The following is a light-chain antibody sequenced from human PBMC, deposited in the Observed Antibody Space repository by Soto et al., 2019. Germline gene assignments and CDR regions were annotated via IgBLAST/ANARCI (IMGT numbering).Light chain of an antibody. J-gene: IGLJ1*01. V-gene: IGLV2-14*01. Sequence: QSALTQPASVSGSPGQSITISCTGTSSDVGNDNFVSWYQHHPGKAPKLIIYEVSYRPSGVSHRFSGSKSGNTASLTISGLQSEDEAVYYCASYAGNSRYVFGTGTKVTV. CDR2: EVS. CDR1: SSDVGNDNF. CDR3: ASYAGNSRYV.